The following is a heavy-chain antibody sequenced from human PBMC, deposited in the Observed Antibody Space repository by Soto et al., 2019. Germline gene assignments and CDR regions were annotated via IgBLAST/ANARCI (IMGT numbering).Heavy chain of an antibody. Sequence: ASVKVSCKASGYTFTSYAMHWVLQSPVQMLDWMGWINAGNGNTKYSQKFQGRVTITRDTSASTAYMELSSLRSEDTAVYYCASSLGDIVVVPAAPHRHYYYYGMDVWGQGTTVTVTS. D-gene: IGHD2-2*01. CDR3: ASSLGDIVVVPAAPHRHYYYYGMDV. CDR1: GYTFTSYA. CDR2: INAGNGNT. J-gene: IGHJ6*02. V-gene: IGHV1-3*01.